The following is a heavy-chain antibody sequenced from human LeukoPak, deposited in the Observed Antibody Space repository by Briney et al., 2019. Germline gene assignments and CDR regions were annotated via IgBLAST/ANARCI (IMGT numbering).Heavy chain of an antibody. D-gene: IGHD3-22*01. CDR1: GFTFDDYA. CDR2: ISWNSGSI. Sequence: GRSLRLSCAASGFTFDDYAMHWVRQAPGKGLEWVSGISWNSGSIGYADSVKGRFTISRDNAKNSLYLQMNSLRAEDTALYYCAKVDNYYDSSGYYANWGQGTLVTVSS. V-gene: IGHV3-9*01. J-gene: IGHJ4*02. CDR3: AKVDNYYDSSGYYAN.